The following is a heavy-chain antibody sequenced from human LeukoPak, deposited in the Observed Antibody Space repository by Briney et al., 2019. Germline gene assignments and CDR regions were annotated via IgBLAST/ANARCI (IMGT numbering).Heavy chain of an antibody. D-gene: IGHD3-10*01. CDR3: ARHSHYYGSGSLIDY. Sequence: KPSETLFLTCTVSGGSISSYYWSWIRQPPGKGLEWIGYIYYSGSTNYNPSLKSRVTISVDTSKNQFSLKLSSVTAADTAVYYCARHSHYYGSGSLIDYWGQGTLVTVSS. J-gene: IGHJ4*02. V-gene: IGHV4-59*08. CDR2: IYYSGST. CDR1: GGSISSYY.